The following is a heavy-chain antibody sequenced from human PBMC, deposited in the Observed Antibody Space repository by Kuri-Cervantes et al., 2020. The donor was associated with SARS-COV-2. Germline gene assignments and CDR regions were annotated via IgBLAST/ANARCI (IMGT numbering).Heavy chain of an antibody. D-gene: IGHD1-26*01. J-gene: IGHJ4*02. CDR1: GGSISSSSYY. Sequence: GSLRLSCTVSGGSISSSSYYWGWIRQPPGKGLEWIGSIYYSGSTYYNPSLKSRVTISVDTSKNLFSLKLSSVTAADTAVYYCARHEWEPYYFDYWGQGTLVTVSS. CDR2: IYYSGST. CDR3: ARHEWEPYYFDY. V-gene: IGHV4-39*01.